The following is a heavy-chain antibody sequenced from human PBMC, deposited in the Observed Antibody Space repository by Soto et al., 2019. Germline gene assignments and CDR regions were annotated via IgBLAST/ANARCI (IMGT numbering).Heavy chain of an antibody. CDR2: ISAYNGNT. Sequence: ASVKVSCKASGYTFTSYGITWVRQAPGQGLEWMGWISAYNGNTNYAQKLQGRVTMTTDTSTSTAYMELRSLRSDDTAVYYCARRYCSSTSCYKEGNYYFDYWGQGTLVTVSS. CDR1: GYTFTSYG. J-gene: IGHJ4*02. V-gene: IGHV1-18*01. CDR3: ARRYCSSTSCYKEGNYYFDY. D-gene: IGHD2-2*02.